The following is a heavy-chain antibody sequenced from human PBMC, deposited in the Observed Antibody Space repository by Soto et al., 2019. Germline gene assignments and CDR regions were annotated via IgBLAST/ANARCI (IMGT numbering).Heavy chain of an antibody. V-gene: IGHV1-18*01. J-gene: IGHJ5*02. D-gene: IGHD3-9*01. Sequence: ASVKVSCKASGYTFTSYGISWVRQAPGQGLEWMGWISAYNGNTNYAQKLQGRVTMTTDTSTSTAYMELRSLRSDDTAVYYCARGWEYYDILTGYSWFDPWGQGTLVTVSS. CDR2: ISAYNGNT. CDR1: GYTFTSYG. CDR3: ARGWEYYDILTGYSWFDP.